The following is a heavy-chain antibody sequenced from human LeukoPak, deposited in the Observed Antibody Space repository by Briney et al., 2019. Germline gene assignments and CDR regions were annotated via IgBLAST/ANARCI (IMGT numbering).Heavy chain of an antibody. J-gene: IGHJ4*02. D-gene: IGHD2-15*01. V-gene: IGHV3-30-3*01. CDR2: ISYDGGNK. CDR3: ARGIVVVAAKGELLDY. Sequence: SGGSLRLSCAASGFTFSSYAMHWVRQAPGKGLEWVAVISYDGGNKYYADSVKGRFTISRDNSKNTLYLQMNSLRAEDTAVYYCARGIVVVAAKGELLDYWGQGTLVTVSS. CDR1: GFTFSSYA.